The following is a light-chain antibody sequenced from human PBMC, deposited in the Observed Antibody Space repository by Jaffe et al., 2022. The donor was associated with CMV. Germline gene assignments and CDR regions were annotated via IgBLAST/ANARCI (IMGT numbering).Light chain of an antibody. CDR2: GAS. V-gene: IGKV1-16*02. Sequence: DIQMTQSPSSLSASVGDRITITCRASQGISTFLAWFQQRPGKVPKSLIYGASTLQSGVPSKFSGSGSGTDFTLTINSLQPEDFATYYCLQYDDYPWTFGPGTRVEI. CDR3: LQYDDYPWT. CDR1: QGISTF. J-gene: IGKJ1*01.